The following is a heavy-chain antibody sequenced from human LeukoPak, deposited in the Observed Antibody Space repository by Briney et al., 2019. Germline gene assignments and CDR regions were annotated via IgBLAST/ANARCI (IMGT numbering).Heavy chain of an antibody. CDR2: IKQDGSVK. CDR1: GFTFSIYW. CDR3: ARDFNFRSGYDY. Sequence: PGGSLRLSCAASGFTFSIYWMSWVRQAPGTGLEWVANIKQDGSVKYYVDSVKGRFTISRDNAKNSLYLQMNSLRAEDTAVYYCARDFNFRSGYDYWGQGTLVTVSS. D-gene: IGHD3-3*01. V-gene: IGHV3-7*01. J-gene: IGHJ4*02.